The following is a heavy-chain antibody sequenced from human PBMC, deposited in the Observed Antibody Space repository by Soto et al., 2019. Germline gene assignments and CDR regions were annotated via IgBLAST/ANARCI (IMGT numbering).Heavy chain of an antibody. V-gene: IGHV3-30*03. D-gene: IGHD3-3*01. J-gene: IGHJ6*02. CDR2: ISYDGSNK. Sequence: QVQLVESGGGVVQPGRSLRLSCAASGFTFSSYGMHWVRQAPGKGLEWVAVISYDGSNKYYADSVKGRFTISRDNSKNTLYLQMNSLRAEDTAVYYCASISWSAPMDVWGQGTTVTVSS. CDR1: GFTFSSYG. CDR3: ASISWSAPMDV.